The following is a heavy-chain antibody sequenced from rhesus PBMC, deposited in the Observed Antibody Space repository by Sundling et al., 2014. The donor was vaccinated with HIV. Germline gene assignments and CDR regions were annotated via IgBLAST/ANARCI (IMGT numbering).Heavy chain of an antibody. D-gene: IGHD3-16*01. Sequence: QVQLQESGPGLVKPSETLSLTCVVSGGSIITGYWWSWIRQSPGKGLEWIGGIFGTGGSTKYNPSLRSRVTISTDTSKNQFSLKLSSVTAADTAVYYCAREGFGATGSYHLVDYWGQGVLVTVSS. CDR3: AREGFGATGSYHLVDY. CDR1: GGSIITGYW. J-gene: IGHJ4*01. V-gene: IGHV4-93*01. CDR2: IFGTGGST.